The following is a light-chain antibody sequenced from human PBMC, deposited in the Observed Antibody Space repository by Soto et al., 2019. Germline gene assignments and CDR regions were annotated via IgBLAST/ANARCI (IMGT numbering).Light chain of an antibody. J-gene: IGLJ3*02. Sequence: QSVLTQPPSVSAAPGQKVTISCSGSSSNIGSDFVSWYQQLLGTAPQLLIYENNKRPSGIPDRFSGSKSATSATLGITGLQTGDEADYYCAAWDTSLSGGVFGGGTKVTVL. V-gene: IGLV1-51*02. CDR2: ENN. CDR1: SSNIGSDF. CDR3: AAWDTSLSGGV.